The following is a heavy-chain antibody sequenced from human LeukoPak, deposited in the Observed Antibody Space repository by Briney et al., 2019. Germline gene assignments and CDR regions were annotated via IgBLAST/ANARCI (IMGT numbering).Heavy chain of an antibody. CDR1: GGSISSFY. D-gene: IGHD2-15*01. CDR3: ARTIVVVVAATPGWFDP. Sequence: SETLTLTCTVSGGSISSFYWSWIRQPAGKGLEWIGRIYTSGSTNYNPSLKSRVTMSVDTSKNQFSLKLSSVTAADTAVYYCARTIVVVVAATPGWFDPWGQGTLVTVSS. J-gene: IGHJ5*02. V-gene: IGHV4-4*07. CDR2: IYTSGST.